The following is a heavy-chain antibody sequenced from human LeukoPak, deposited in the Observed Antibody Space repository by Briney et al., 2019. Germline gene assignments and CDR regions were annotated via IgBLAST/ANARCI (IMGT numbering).Heavy chain of an antibody. CDR1: GGSISSYY. CDR3: ARGGGQILVVPAAIVFWFDP. J-gene: IGHJ5*02. CDR2: INHSGST. D-gene: IGHD2-2*01. Sequence: SETLSLTCTVSGGSISSYYWSWIRQPPGKGLEWIGEINHSGSTNYNPSLKSRVTISVDTSKNQFSLKLSSVTAADTAVYYCARGGGQILVVPAAIVFWFDPWGQGTLVTVSS. V-gene: IGHV4-34*01.